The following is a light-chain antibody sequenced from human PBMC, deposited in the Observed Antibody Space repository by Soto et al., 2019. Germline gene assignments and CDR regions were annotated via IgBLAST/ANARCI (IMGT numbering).Light chain of an antibody. V-gene: IGLV1-40*01. CDR1: SSTIGAGYD. CDR3: QSYDSSLSVV. CDR2: GNS. J-gene: IGLJ2*01. Sequence: QSVLTQPPSVSGPPGQRVTISCTGRSSTIGAGYDVHWYQQLPGTAPKLLIYGNSNRPSGVPDRFSGSKSGTSASLAITGLQAEDEADYYCQSYDSSLSVVFGGGTQLTVL.